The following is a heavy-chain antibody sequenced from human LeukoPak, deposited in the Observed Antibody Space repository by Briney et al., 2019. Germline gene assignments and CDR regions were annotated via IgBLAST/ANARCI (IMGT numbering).Heavy chain of an antibody. D-gene: IGHD6-19*01. V-gene: IGHV3-23*01. CDR1: GFTFSSYA. CDR2: ISGSGGST. J-gene: IGHJ4*02. Sequence: GGSLRLSCAASGFTFSSYAMSWVRQAPGKGLEWVSAISGSGGSTYYADSVKGRFTISRDNSKNTLYLQMNSLRAEDTAVYYCAKARRGAVATYYFDYWGQGTLVTVSS. CDR3: AKARRGAVATYYFDY.